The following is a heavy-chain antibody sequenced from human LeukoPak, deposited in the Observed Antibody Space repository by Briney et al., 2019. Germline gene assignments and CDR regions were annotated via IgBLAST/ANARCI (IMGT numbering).Heavy chain of an antibody. D-gene: IGHD2-2*01. V-gene: IGHV1-69*13. CDR3: ARNAVPDRPFSGMDV. CDR1: GGTFSSYA. J-gene: IGHJ6*04. CDR2: IIPIFGTA. Sequence: GASVKVSCKASGGTFSSYAISWVRQAPGQGLEWMGGIIPIFGTANYAQKFQGRVTITADESTSTAYMELSSLRSEDTAVYYCARNAVPDRPFSGMDVWGKGTTATVSS.